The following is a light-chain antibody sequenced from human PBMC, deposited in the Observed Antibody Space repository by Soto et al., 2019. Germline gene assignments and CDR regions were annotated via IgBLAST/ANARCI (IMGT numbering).Light chain of an antibody. J-gene: IGLJ3*02. Sequence: QSVLTQPPSASGTPWQRVTISCSGSSSNVGSNTVSWYQQLPGTAPKVLIYSDDQRPSGVPDRFSGSRSGSSASLAISGLQSGDEADYYCASWEDSLNGWVIGGGTKVTVL. CDR2: SDD. CDR1: SSNVGSNT. CDR3: ASWEDSLNGWV. V-gene: IGLV1-44*01.